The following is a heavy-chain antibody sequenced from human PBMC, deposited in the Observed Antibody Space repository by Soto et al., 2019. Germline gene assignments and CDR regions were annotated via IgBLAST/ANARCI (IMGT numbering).Heavy chain of an antibody. D-gene: IGHD6-13*01. V-gene: IGHV3-21*06. CDR2: IGSRGSSYR. CDR1: GFTFNNYN. CDR3: ARDLEAADVFDF. Sequence: EVQLVESGGDLVKPGGSLRLSYAVSGFTFNNYNMNWVRQAPGKGLEWVASIGSRGSSYRYYADTVKGRFTISRDIANNSLYLQMDSLRVDDTGLYYCARDLEAADVFDFWGQGTLVTVSS. J-gene: IGHJ3*01.